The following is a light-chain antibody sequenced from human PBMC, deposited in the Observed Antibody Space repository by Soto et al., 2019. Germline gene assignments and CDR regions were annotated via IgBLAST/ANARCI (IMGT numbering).Light chain of an antibody. V-gene: IGKV3-20*01. CDR3: QQYGSSPVT. CDR1: QSVSSY. Sequence: EFVLTQSPGTLSLSPGERATLSCRASQSVSSYLAWYQQKPGQAPRILIYGASSRATGIPDRFSGSGSGTDFTLTISRLEPEDFAVYYCQQYGSSPVTFGQGTRVDIK. J-gene: IGKJ5*01. CDR2: GAS.